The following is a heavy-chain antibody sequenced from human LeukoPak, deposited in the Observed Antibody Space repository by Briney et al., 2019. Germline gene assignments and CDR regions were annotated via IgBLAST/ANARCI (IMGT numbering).Heavy chain of an antibody. D-gene: IGHD3-3*01. CDR2: INPNSGGT. Sequence: ASVKVSCKASGYTFTGYYMHWVRQAPGQGLEWMGWINPNSGGTNYAQKFQGRVTMTRDTSISTVYMELSRLRSDDTAVYYCARVPNYDFWSGPYYYYMDVWGKGTTVTVSS. CDR1: GYTFTGYY. J-gene: IGHJ6*03. V-gene: IGHV1-2*02. CDR3: ARVPNYDFWSGPYYYYMDV.